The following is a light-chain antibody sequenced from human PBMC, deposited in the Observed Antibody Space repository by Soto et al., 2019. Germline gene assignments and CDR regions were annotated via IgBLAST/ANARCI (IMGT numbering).Light chain of an antibody. J-gene: IGLJ1*01. Sequence: QSVLTQPASVSGSPGQSITISCTGTSSDVGSYNLVSWYQQHPGKAPALMIYEASKRPSGVSNRFSGSKSGNTASLTISGLQAEDEADYFCCSYLGSENYVFGTGTKLTVL. CDR3: CSYLGSENYV. CDR1: SSDVGSYNL. V-gene: IGLV2-23*01. CDR2: EAS.